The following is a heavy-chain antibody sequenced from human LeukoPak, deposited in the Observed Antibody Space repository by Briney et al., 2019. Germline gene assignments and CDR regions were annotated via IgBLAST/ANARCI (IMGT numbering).Heavy chain of an antibody. CDR2: ISHSGST. CDR1: GGSFSGYY. D-gene: IGHD1-14*01. Sequence: SETLSLTCAVYGGSFSGYYWSWIRQPPGKGLEWVGEISHSGSTNYNPSLKSRVTISVDTSKNQFSLKLSSVTAADTAVYYCARGRNGYDYWGQGTLVTVSS. J-gene: IGHJ4*02. CDR3: ARGRNGYDY. V-gene: IGHV4-34*01.